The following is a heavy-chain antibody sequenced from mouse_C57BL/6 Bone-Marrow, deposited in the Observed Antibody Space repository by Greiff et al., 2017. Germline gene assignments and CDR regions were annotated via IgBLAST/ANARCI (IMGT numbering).Heavy chain of an antibody. J-gene: IGHJ1*03. CDR1: GFTFTDYY. V-gene: IGHV1-36*01. CDR3: AREGWLLPYWYFDV. D-gene: IGHD2-3*01. CDR2: VYPYNGGT. Sequence: EVQLQQSGPVLVKPGPSVKISCKASGFTFTDYYMHWVKQSHGKSLEWIGLVYPYNGGTSYNQKFKGKATLNVDTSSSTAYMEINSLTSEDSAVYYGAREGWLLPYWYFDVWGTGTTVTVSS.